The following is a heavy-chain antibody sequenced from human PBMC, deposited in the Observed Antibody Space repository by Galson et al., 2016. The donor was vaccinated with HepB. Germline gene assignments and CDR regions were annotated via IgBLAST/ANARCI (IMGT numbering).Heavy chain of an antibody. CDR1: GGTFSSSV. CDR3: ARAINRSSWSTRPYGMDV. J-gene: IGHJ6*02. CDR2: IIPISGTA. D-gene: IGHD6-13*01. V-gene: IGHV1-69*13. Sequence: SVKVSCKASGGTFSSSVISWVRQAPGQGLEWMGGIIPISGTANYARKFQGRVTITADESTSTAYMELSSLRSEDTAVYYCARAINRSSWSTRPYGMDVWGQGTTVTVSS.